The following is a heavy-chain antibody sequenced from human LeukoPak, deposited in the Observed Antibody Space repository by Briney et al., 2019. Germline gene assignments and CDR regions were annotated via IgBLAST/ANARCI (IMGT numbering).Heavy chain of an antibody. V-gene: IGHV1-18*01. CDR1: GYTFTSYG. CDR2: ISAYNGNT. J-gene: IGHJ3*02. Sequence: ASVKVSCKASGYTFTSYGISWVRQAPGQGLEWMGWISAYNGNTNYAQKLQGRVTMTTDTSTSTAHMELRSLRSDDTAVYYCVFDVPAAAFDIWGQGTMVTVSS. D-gene: IGHD2-2*01. CDR3: VFDVPAAAFDI.